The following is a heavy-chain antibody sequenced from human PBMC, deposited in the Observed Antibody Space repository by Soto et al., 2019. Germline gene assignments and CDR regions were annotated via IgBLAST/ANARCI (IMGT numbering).Heavy chain of an antibody. V-gene: IGHV4-39*01. Sequence: PSESLSLTGTVGVRSISSSSDCWGWIRQPPGKGLECIGSIYYSGSTYYNPSLKSRVTISVDTSKNQFSLKLSSVTAADTAVYYCASGGEVAGTYYTDMDTLGLGTTITISS. D-gene: IGHD6-19*01. CDR3: ASGGEVAGTYYTDMDT. J-gene: IGHJ6*02. CDR1: VRSISSSSDC. CDR2: IYYSGST.